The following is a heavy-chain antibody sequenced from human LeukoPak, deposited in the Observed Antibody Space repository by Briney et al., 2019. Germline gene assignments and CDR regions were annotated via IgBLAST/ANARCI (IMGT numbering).Heavy chain of an antibody. J-gene: IGHJ3*02. D-gene: IGHD6-25*01. CDR3: ATGPRLTFDI. Sequence: ASVKVSCKVPGYTLTGLSMHWVRQAPGKGLEWMGGFDPEDGETIYAQKFQGRVTMTEDTSTDTAYMELSSLRSEDTAVYYCATGPRLTFDIWGQGTMVTVSS. CDR2: FDPEDGET. CDR1: GYTLTGLS. V-gene: IGHV1-24*01.